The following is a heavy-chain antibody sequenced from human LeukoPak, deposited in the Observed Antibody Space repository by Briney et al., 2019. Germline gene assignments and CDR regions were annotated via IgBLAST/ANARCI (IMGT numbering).Heavy chain of an antibody. Sequence: GGSLRLSCATSGFSFSSYAMSWVRQAPGKGLEWVSAMSSSDDGRYYAASVRGRFTISRDTSRSTLYLQMNSLRAEDAAVYYCARRAGAYSHPYDYWGQGTLVTVSS. CDR2: MSSSDDGR. CDR1: GFSFSSYA. D-gene: IGHD4/OR15-4a*01. V-gene: IGHV3-23*01. CDR3: ARRAGAYSHPYDY. J-gene: IGHJ4*02.